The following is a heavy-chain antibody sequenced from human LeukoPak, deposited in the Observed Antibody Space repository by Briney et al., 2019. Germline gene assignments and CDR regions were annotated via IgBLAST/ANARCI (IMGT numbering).Heavy chain of an antibody. CDR1: GFTFSSYA. Sequence: GGSLRLSCAASGFTFSSYAMHWVRQAPGKGLEWVAVISYDGSNKYYADSVKGRFTISRDNAKNSLYLQMNSLRAEDTAVYYCARDSHDYSNYVLDYWGQGTLVTVSS. CDR3: ARDSHDYSNYVLDY. CDR2: ISYDGSNK. D-gene: IGHD4-11*01. V-gene: IGHV3-30-3*01. J-gene: IGHJ4*02.